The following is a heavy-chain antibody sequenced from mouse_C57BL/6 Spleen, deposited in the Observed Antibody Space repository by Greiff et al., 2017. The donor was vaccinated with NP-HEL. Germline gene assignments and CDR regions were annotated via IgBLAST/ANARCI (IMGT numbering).Heavy chain of an antibody. J-gene: IGHJ1*03. CDR1: GYSITSGYY. Sequence: EVKLVESGPGLVKPSQSLSLTCSVTGYSITSGYYWNWIRQFPGNKLEWMGYISYDGSNNYNPSLKNRISITRDTSKNQFFLKLNSVTTEDTATYYCAILDVWGTGTTVTVSS. CDR3: AILDV. CDR2: ISYDGSN. V-gene: IGHV3-6*01.